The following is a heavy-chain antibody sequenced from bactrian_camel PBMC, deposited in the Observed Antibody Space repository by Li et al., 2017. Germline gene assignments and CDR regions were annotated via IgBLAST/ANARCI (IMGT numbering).Heavy chain of an antibody. CDR2: IGADNST. V-gene: IGHV3-3*01. D-gene: IGHD3*01. CDR3: AADLVTDEPSLLETQYYY. J-gene: IGHJ4*01. Sequence: HVQLVESGGGSVQAGGSLRLSCAASGWTVSEYVMGWFRQAPGKEREGVASIGADNSTLVADSVKGRFTISRDGAKNIITLQMDNLKDEDTATYYCAADLVTDEPSLLETQYYYWGQGTQVTVS. CDR1: GWTVSEYV.